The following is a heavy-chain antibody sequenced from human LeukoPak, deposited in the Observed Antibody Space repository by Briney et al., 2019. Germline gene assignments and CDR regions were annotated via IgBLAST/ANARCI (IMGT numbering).Heavy chain of an antibody. CDR3: ARTYYYDRRLDY. CDR1: GGSFSGYY. CDR2: INHSGST. V-gene: IGHV4-34*01. J-gene: IGHJ4*02. D-gene: IGHD3-22*01. Sequence: PSETLSLTCAVYGGSFSGYYWSWIRQPPGKGLEWIGEINHSGSTNYNPSLKSRVTISVDTSKNQFSLKLSSVTAADTAVYYCARTYYYDRRLDYWGQGTLVTVSS.